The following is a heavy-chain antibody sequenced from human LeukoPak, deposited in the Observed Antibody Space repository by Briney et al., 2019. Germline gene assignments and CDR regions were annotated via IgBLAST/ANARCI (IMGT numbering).Heavy chain of an antibody. Sequence: PSETLSLTCTVSGGSISSGSYYWSWLRQPAGKGLEWIGRIYTSGSTNYNPSLKSRVTISVDTPKNQFSLKLSSVTAADTAVYYCARWYYDFWSGLTYFDYWGQGTLVTVSS. D-gene: IGHD3-3*01. CDR3: ARWYYDFWSGLTYFDY. V-gene: IGHV4-61*02. CDR2: IYTSGST. J-gene: IGHJ4*02. CDR1: GGSISSGSYY.